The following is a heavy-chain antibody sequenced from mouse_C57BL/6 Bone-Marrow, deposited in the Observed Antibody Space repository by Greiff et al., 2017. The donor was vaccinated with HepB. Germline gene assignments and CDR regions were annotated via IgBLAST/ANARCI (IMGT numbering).Heavy chain of an antibody. CDR1: GFTFSDYG. D-gene: IGHD1-1*01. V-gene: IGHV5-17*01. CDR3: ARPPNYYGSSYPVYFDY. Sequence: EVQVVESGGGLVKPGGSLKLSCAASGFTFSDYGMHWVRQAPEKGLEWVAYISSGSSTIYYADTVKGRFTISRDNAKNTLFLQMTSLRSEDTAMYYCARPPNYYGSSYPVYFDYWGQGTTLTVSS. CDR2: ISSGSSTI. J-gene: IGHJ2*01.